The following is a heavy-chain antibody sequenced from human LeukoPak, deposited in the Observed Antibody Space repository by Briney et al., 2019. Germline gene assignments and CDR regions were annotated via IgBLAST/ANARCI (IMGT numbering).Heavy chain of an antibody. D-gene: IGHD6-13*01. CDR1: GGTFSSYA. J-gene: IGHJ4*02. CDR2: IIPIFGTA. Sequence: SVKVSCKASGGTFSSYAISWVRQAPGQGLEWMGRIIPIFGTANYAQKFQGRVTITTDESTSTAYMELSSLRSEDTAVYYCASGIAAALAFVYWGQGTLFTVSS. V-gene: IGHV1-69*05. CDR3: ASGIAAALAFVY.